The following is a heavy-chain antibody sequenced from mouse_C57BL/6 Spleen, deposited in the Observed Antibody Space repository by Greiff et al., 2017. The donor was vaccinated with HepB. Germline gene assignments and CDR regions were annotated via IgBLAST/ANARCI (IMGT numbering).Heavy chain of an antibody. V-gene: IGHV1-61*01. D-gene: IGHD3-2*02. CDR1: GYTFTSYW. CDR2: IYPSDSET. Sequence: VQLQQPGAELVRPGSSVKLSCKASGYTFTSYWMDWVKQRPGQGLEWIGNIYPSDSETHYNQKFKDKATLTVDKSSSTAYMQLSSLTSEDSAVYYCARSQGPGRGGGAYWGQGTLVTVSA. J-gene: IGHJ3*01. CDR3: ARSQGPGRGGGAY.